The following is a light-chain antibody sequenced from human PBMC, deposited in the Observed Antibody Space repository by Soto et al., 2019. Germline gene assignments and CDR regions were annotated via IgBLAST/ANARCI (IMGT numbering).Light chain of an antibody. V-gene: IGKV3D-15*01. CDR3: QPYYKSPLRT. CDR2: GAS. CDR1: QSVSSN. J-gene: IGKJ1*01. Sequence: EVVVPPYPAPLVVSPGERATLALRASQSVSSNLAWYQQKPGQAPRLLIYGASNRATGIPARFSGSGSGTEFTLTISCLQSEDFAVYYCQPYYKSPLRTYGQGTHVDIK.